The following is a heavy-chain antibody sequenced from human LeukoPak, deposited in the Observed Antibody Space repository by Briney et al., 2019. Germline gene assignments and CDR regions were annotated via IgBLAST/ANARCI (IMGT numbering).Heavy chain of an antibody. D-gene: IGHD3-22*01. CDR2: IRYDGSNK. J-gene: IGHJ4*02. V-gene: IGHV3-30*02. CDR1: GFTFSSYG. CDR3: AKDPDHVSPGPMNY. Sequence: GGXLRLSCAASGFTFSSYGMHWVRQAPGKGLEGVAFIRYDGSNKYYADSVKGRFTISRDNSKNTLYLQMNSLRAEDTAVYYCAKDPDHVSPGPMNYWGQGTLVTVSS.